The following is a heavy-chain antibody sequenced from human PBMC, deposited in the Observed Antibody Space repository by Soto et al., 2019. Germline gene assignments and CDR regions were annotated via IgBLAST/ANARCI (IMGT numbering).Heavy chain of an antibody. V-gene: IGHV3-33*01. D-gene: IGHD6-13*01. CDR2: IWNDGTNK. Sequence: SLRLSCATSRFKFSAYGMHWVRQAPGKGLEWVAVIWNDGTNKYYSDAVRGRFTVSRDNSKNTLYLQMNSLTVEDTALYYCARDTWGIAAEGYYFDYWGQGTPVTVSS. CDR1: RFKFSAYG. J-gene: IGHJ4*02. CDR3: ARDTWGIAAEGYYFDY.